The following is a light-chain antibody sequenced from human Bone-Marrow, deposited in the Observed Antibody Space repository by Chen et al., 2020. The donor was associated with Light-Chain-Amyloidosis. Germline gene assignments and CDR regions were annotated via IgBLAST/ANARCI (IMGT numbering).Light chain of an antibody. CDR1: SSDIGAYKY. CDR2: DVS. CDR3: TSYTSSDNWV. Sequence: QSALTQPASVSGSPGQSSTISCTGTSSDIGAYKYVSWYQQHPDKAPKLIISDVSDRPSGVSNRFSGSKSGYTASLTISGLQAEDEADYYCTSYTSSDNWVFGGGTKLTVL. J-gene: IGLJ3*02. V-gene: IGLV2-14*03.